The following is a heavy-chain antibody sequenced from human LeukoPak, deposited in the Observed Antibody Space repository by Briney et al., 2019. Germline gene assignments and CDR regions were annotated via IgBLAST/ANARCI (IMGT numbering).Heavy chain of an antibody. Sequence: SETLSLTCAVYGGSFSGYYWSWIRQPPGKGLEWIGEINHSGSTNYNLSLKSRVTISVDTSKNQFSLKLSSVTAADTAVYYCARGGLNYYGSGRQFDYWGQGTLVTVSS. J-gene: IGHJ4*02. CDR1: GGSFSGYY. CDR2: INHSGST. V-gene: IGHV4-34*01. CDR3: ARGGLNYYGSGRQFDY. D-gene: IGHD3-10*01.